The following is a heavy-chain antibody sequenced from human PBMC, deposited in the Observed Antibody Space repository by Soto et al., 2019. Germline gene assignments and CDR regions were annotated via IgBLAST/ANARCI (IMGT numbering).Heavy chain of an antibody. J-gene: IGHJ4*02. CDR3: AGDSSGRAPTNYFDY. D-gene: IGHD3-22*01. Sequence: SETLSLTCTVSGGSISRYYWSWIRQPPGKGLEWIGCIHYSGSTSHNPSLKSRVTISVDTSKNQFSLKLSSVTAADTAVYYCAGDSSGRAPTNYFDYWGQGTLVTVSS. CDR1: GGSISRYY. V-gene: IGHV4-59*01. CDR2: IHYSGST.